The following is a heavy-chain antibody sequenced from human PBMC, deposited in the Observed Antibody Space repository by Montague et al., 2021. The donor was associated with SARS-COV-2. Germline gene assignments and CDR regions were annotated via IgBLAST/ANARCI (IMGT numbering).Heavy chain of an antibody. V-gene: IGHV4-59*08. CDR2: FYSVGST. CDR1: GASVSSSD. J-gene: IGHJ4*02. D-gene: IGHD4-23*01. Sequence: SETLSLTCTVSGASVSSSDWGWIRQSPGKGLEWIGYFYSVGSTDYNPSLKSRVTISRDTSKNQFSLKVRSVTAADTAVYYCARRGDYGGPRFDYWGQGTLVSVSS. CDR3: ARRGDYGGPRFDY.